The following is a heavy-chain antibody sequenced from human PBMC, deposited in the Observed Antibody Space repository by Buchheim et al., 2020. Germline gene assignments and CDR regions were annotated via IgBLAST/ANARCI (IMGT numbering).Heavy chain of an antibody. Sequence: QLQLQESDSGLVKPSQTLSLTCAVSGDPITSGPYSWSWVRQRPGKGLEWIGYTYHSGSPNYNPSLNSRVIISEDKYKKQFFLNLRSMTAADTAVYYCARGYRFAYYFDYWGQGTL. D-gene: IGHD3-16*01. CDR3: ARGYRFAYYFDY. V-gene: IGHV4-30-2*01. CDR1: GDPITSGPYS. J-gene: IGHJ4*02. CDR2: TYHSGSP.